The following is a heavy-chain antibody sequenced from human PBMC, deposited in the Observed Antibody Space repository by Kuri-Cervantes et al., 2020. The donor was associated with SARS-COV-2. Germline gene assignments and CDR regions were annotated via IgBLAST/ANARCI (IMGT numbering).Heavy chain of an antibody. V-gene: IGHV3-49*04. D-gene: IGHD3-3*01. J-gene: IGHJ4*02. CDR2: IRSKAYGETT. CDR3: TSNDFWSGYYFDY. Sequence: GESLKISCSGSGFNFGDNAVSWVRQAPGKGLEWVAFIRSKAYGETTEYAASVEGRFTISRDDSKSIAYLQMNSLKTEDTAVYYCTSNDFWSGYYFDYWGQGTLVTVSS. CDR1: GFNFGDNA.